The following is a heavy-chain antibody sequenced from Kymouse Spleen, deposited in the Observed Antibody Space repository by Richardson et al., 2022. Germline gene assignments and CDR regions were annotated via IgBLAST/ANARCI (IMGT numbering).Heavy chain of an antibody. CDR1: GFTFSSYG. V-gene: IGHV3-33*01. Sequence: QVQLVESGGGVVQPGRSLRLSCAASGFTFSSYGMHWVRQAPGKGLEWVAVIWYDGSNKYYADSVKGRFTISRDNSKNTLYLQMNSLRAEDTAVYYCARDLELQVFDYWGQGTLVTVSS. CDR2: IWYDGSNK. D-gene: IGHD1-7*01. J-gene: IGHJ4*02. CDR3: ARDLELQVFDY.